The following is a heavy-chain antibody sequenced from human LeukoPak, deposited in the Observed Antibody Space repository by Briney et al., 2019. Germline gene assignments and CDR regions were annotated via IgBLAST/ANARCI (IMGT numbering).Heavy chain of an antibody. CDR3: AKDRVTGTTGGYYMDV. J-gene: IGHJ6*03. V-gene: IGHV3-30*02. D-gene: IGHD1-20*01. CDR1: GFTLGDYA. Sequence: PGGSLRLSCSASGFTLGDYAMSWFRQAPGKGLEWVAFIRYDGSNKYYADSVKGRFTISRDNSKNTLYLQMNSLRAEDTAVYYCAKDRVTGTTGGYYMDVWGKGTTVTISS. CDR2: IRYDGSNK.